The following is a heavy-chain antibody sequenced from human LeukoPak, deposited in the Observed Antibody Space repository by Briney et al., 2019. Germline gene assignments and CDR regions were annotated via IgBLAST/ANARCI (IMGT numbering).Heavy chain of an antibody. CDR1: GFALRNYW. CDR3: ARVAYCGGDCYSLDYYYMDV. Sequence: PGGSLRLSCAASGFALRNYWMHWVPQTPGQGLLWVSPINGDGTSVTYAGSVKGRFTISRDNAKNTLYLQMNSLRAEDTAVYYCARVAYCGGDCYSLDYYYMDVWGKGTTVTVSS. V-gene: IGHV3-74*01. D-gene: IGHD2-21*02. J-gene: IGHJ6*03. CDR2: INGDGTSV.